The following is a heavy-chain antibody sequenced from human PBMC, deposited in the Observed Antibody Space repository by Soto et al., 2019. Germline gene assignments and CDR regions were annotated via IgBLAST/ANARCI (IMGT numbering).Heavy chain of an antibody. CDR2: ISPYNGNT. Sequence: QVQLVQSGGEVKTPGASVKVSCKASGYTFSNFGLSWVRQAPGQGLELMGWISPYNGNTNYAQKLQGRLTMTTDTSTSTAYMELRSLRSDDTAVYYCARDRLGVSVTGGGFDSWGQGTLVTVSS. CDR1: GYTFSNFG. J-gene: IGHJ4*02. D-gene: IGHD2-8*01. V-gene: IGHV1-18*01. CDR3: ARDRLGVSVTGGGFDS.